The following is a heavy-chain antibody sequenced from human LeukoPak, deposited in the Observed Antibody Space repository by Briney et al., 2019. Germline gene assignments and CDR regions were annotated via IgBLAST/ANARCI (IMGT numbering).Heavy chain of an antibody. Sequence: GGSLRLSCAASGSTFSSYEMNWVRQAPGKGLEWVSYISSSGSTIYYADSVKGRFTISRDNAKNSLYLQMNSLRAEDTAVYYCARVQKDYYDSSGYLSYWGQGTLVTVSS. J-gene: IGHJ4*02. CDR1: GSTFSSYE. D-gene: IGHD3-22*01. CDR3: ARVQKDYYDSSGYLSY. V-gene: IGHV3-48*03. CDR2: ISSSGSTI.